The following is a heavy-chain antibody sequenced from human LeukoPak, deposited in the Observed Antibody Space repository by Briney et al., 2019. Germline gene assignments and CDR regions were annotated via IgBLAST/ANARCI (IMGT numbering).Heavy chain of an antibody. CDR3: ARIPANYCSGGSCYRYYYFDY. Sequence: SVKVSCKASGGTFSRYAISWVRQAPGQGLEWMGGIIPIFGTANYAQKFQGRVTITADESTSTAYMELSSLRSEDTAVYYCARIPANYCSGGSCYRYYYFDYWGQGTLVTVSS. CDR2: IIPIFGTA. V-gene: IGHV1-69*13. D-gene: IGHD2-15*01. J-gene: IGHJ4*02. CDR1: GGTFSRYA.